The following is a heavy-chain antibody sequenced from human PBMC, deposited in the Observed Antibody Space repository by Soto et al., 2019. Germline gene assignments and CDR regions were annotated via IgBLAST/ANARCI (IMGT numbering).Heavy chain of an antibody. J-gene: IGHJ6*02. Sequence: QVQLVQSGAEVKKHGSSVKVSCKASGGTFSTYAISWVRQAPGQGLEWMGGIIPMFGTANYAQKFQGRVTITADESTSTAYMELSSLRSEDTAVFYCARRYCISSSCYLYGMDVWGQGTTVTVSS. D-gene: IGHD2-15*01. CDR2: IIPMFGTA. CDR1: GGTFSTYA. CDR3: ARRYCISSSCYLYGMDV. V-gene: IGHV1-69*12.